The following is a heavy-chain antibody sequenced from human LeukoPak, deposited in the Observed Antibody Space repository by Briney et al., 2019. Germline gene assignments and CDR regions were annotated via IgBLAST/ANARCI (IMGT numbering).Heavy chain of an antibody. D-gene: IGHD3-10*01. Sequence: ASVEVSCKASGGTFSSYAISWVRQAPGQGLEWMGGIIPIFGTANYAQKFQGRVTITADKSTSTAYMELSSLRSEDTAVYYCARALPVGEQAFDIWGQGTMVTVSS. CDR1: GGTFSSYA. CDR2: IIPIFGTA. V-gene: IGHV1-69*06. CDR3: ARALPVGEQAFDI. J-gene: IGHJ3*02.